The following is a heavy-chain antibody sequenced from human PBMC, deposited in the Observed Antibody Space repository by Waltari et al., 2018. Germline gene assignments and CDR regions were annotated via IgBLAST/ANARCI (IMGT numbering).Heavy chain of an antibody. Sequence: QLQLQESGPGLVKPSETLSLPCTVSGGSISTIGSYWAWVRQPPGKGLEWIGTIYHSGTTYYNPSLESRVTISVDTSRNQFSLKLRSVTAADTAVYYCARHGGYFSNFDYWGQGTLVTVSS. V-gene: IGHV4-39*01. CDR2: IYHSGTT. D-gene: IGHD2-21*01. J-gene: IGHJ4*02. CDR1: GGSISTIGSY. CDR3: ARHGGYFSNFDY.